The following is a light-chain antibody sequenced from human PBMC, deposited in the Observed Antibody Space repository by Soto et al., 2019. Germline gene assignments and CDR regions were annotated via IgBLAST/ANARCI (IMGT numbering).Light chain of an antibody. Sequence: EILMTQSPATLSVSPGETVTFSCRASRSVSNRLAWYQHKPGQAPRLLISGASNGATGIPPKFSGSGSGTEFTLTVDSLQSDDIAVYYCQKYYNWPVTFGGGTKGDIK. V-gene: IGKV3-15*01. CDR2: GAS. CDR1: RSVSNR. CDR3: QKYYNWPVT. J-gene: IGKJ4*01.